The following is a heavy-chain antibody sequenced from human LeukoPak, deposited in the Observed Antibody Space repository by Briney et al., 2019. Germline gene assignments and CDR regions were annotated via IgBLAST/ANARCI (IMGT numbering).Heavy chain of an antibody. V-gene: IGHV1-69*04. CDR2: IIPILGIA. Sequence: SVKVSCKASGGTFSSYAISWVRQAPGQGLEWMGRIIPILGIANYAQKFQGRVTITADKSTSTAYMELSNLRSEDTAVYYCARDYERGVYWGQGTLVTVSS. D-gene: IGHD3-22*01. CDR1: GGTFSSYA. J-gene: IGHJ4*02. CDR3: ARDYERGVY.